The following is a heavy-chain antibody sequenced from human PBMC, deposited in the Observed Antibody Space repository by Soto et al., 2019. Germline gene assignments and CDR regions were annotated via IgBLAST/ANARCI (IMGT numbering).Heavy chain of an antibody. CDR1: GYTFTSYG. D-gene: IGHD3-9*01. CDR3: ARDYDILTVYYFDY. CDR2: ISAYNGNT. V-gene: IGHV1-18*01. J-gene: IGHJ4*02. Sequence: GASVKVSCKASGYTFTSYGISWVRQAPGQGLEWMGWISAYNGNTNYAQKLQGRVTMTTDTSTSTAYMELRSLRSDDTAVYYCARDYDILTVYYFDYWGQGTLVTVSS.